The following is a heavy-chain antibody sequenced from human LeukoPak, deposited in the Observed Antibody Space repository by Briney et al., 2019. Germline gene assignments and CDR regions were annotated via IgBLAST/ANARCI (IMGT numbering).Heavy chain of an antibody. CDR3: ARDSSGYQ. CDR1: GFTFSTYS. CDR2: IKEDGSEK. D-gene: IGHD3-22*01. J-gene: IGHJ4*02. V-gene: IGHV3-7*01. Sequence: GGSLRLSCAASGFTFSTYSMSWVRQAPGKGLEWVANIKEDGSEKYYGDSVKGRFTISRDNAKNSLYLQMNSLRAEDTAVYYCARDSSGYQWGQGTLVTVSS.